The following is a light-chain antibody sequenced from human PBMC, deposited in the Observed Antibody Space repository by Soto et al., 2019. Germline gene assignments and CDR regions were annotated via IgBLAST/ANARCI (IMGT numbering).Light chain of an antibody. J-gene: IGKJ5*01. CDR3: QQYNKWFSIT. CDR1: QSISSK. V-gene: IGKV3-15*01. Sequence: EVVMTQSPATLSVSPGERAILSCRASQSISSKLGWYQQKPGQAPRLLIYGASTRATGIPARFSGSGSGTEFTLTISSLQSEDYAVYSCQQYNKWFSITFGQGTRLETK. CDR2: GAS.